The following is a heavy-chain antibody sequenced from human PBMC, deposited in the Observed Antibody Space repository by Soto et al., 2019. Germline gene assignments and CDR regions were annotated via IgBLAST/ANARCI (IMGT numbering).Heavy chain of an antibody. CDR3: TQDGGSRDWLTVN. D-gene: IGHD3-9*01. Sequence: EVQLLESGGDLVQPGGSLRLSCAASGFTFTSYAMSWIRQAPGKGLEWVSAITGGGDNTYYADSVKGRFTISRDNSNNTLYLQMNSLRAEDTAFYYCTQDGGSRDWLTVNWGQGTLVTVSS. CDR2: ITGGGDNT. J-gene: IGHJ4*02. CDR1: GFTFTSYA. V-gene: IGHV3-23*01.